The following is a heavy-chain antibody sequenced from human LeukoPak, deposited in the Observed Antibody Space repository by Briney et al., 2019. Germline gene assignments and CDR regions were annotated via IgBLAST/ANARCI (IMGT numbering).Heavy chain of an antibody. CDR2: INHSGST. D-gene: IGHD6-6*01. J-gene: IGHJ6*03. V-gene: IGHV4-34*01. Sequence: PSETLSLTCAVYGGSFSGYYWSWIRQPPGKGLEWIGEINHSGSTNYNPSLKSRVTISVDTSKNQFSLKLSSVTAADPAVYYCARSARPSRYYYMDVWGKGTTVTVSS. CDR1: GGSFSGYY. CDR3: ARSARPSRYYYMDV.